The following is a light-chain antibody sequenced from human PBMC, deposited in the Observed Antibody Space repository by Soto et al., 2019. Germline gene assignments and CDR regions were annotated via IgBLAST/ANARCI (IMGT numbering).Light chain of an antibody. CDR2: AAS. CDR1: QDIAIY. Sequence: IQLTQSPSSLSASVGDRVAITCRASQDIAIYLAWYQQKPGKAPNLLIYAASTLQSGVPSRFSGSGSGTDFTLTISSLQPEDFATYFCQHGYSTPLTFGGGTKVDIK. V-gene: IGKV1-39*01. J-gene: IGKJ4*01. CDR3: QHGYSTPLT.